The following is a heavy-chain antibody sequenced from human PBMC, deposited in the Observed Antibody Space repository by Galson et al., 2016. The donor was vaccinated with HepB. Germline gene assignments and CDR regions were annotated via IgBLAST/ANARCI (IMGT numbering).Heavy chain of an antibody. CDR2: INRSGST. D-gene: IGHD7-27*01. Sequence: SETLSLTCGVYGGSFSGYYWSWIRQPPGKGLEWIGEINRSGSTNYNPSLKSRVTVSAETSKNHFSLKLSSVTAADTALYYCATWAKNGSGAFDMWGQGTMVTVSS. J-gene: IGHJ3*02. CDR3: ATWAKNGSGAFDM. CDR1: GGSFSGYY. V-gene: IGHV4-34*01.